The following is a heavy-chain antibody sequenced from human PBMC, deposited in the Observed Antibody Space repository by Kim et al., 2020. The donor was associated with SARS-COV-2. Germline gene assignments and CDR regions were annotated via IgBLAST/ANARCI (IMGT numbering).Heavy chain of an antibody. V-gene: IGHV3-48*03. CDR2: ISSSGSTI. J-gene: IGHJ4*02. D-gene: IGHD3-3*01. Sequence: GGSLRLSCAASGFTFSGYEMNWVRQAPGKGLEWVSYISSSGSTIHYADSVKGRFTISRDNAKNSLYLQMNSLRARDTAVYYCARAGMYYDFWSGYLLGFDYWGEGTLVTVSS. CDR3: ARAGMYYDFWSGYLLGFDY. CDR1: GFTFSGYE.